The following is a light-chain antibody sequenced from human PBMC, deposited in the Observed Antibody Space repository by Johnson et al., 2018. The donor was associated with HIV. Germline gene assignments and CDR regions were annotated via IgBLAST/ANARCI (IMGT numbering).Light chain of an antibody. Sequence: QSVLTQPPSVSAAPGQKVTISCSGSSSNIGNNYVSWYQQVPGTAPKLLIFDNNKRPSGIPDRFSGSKSGTSATLGITGLQTGDEADDYCGTWDSSLLGGFFGTGTKVTVL. CDR1: SSNIGNNY. J-gene: IGLJ1*01. V-gene: IGLV1-51*01. CDR2: DNN. CDR3: GTWDSSLLGGF.